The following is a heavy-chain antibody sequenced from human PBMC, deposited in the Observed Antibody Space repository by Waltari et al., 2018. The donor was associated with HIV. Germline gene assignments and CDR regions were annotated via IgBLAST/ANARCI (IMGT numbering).Heavy chain of an antibody. D-gene: IGHD3-22*01. Sequence: QLQLQESGPGLVKPSETLSLTCTVSGGSISSSSYYWGWIRQPPGKGLEGIGSIYYSGSTYYNPSLKSRVTISVDTSKNQFSLKLSSVTAADTAVYYCARVPYYYDSSGYTVWGQGTLVTVSS. J-gene: IGHJ4*02. V-gene: IGHV4-39*07. CDR3: ARVPYYYDSSGYTV. CDR2: IYYSGST. CDR1: GGSISSSSYY.